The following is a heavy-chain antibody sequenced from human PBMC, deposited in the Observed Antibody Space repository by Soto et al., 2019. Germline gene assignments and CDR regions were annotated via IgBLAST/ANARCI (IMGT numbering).Heavy chain of an antibody. CDR2: IWYDGSNK. D-gene: IGHD3-22*01. V-gene: IGHV3-33*01. Sequence: QVQLVESGGGVVQPGRSLGLSCAASGFTFSSYGMHWVRQAPGKGLEWVAVIWYDGSNKYYADSVKGRFTISRDNSKNTLYLQMNSLRAEDTAVYYCARGESAHYDSSGKDAFDIWGQGTMVTVSS. CDR1: GFTFSSYG. CDR3: ARGESAHYDSSGKDAFDI. J-gene: IGHJ3*02.